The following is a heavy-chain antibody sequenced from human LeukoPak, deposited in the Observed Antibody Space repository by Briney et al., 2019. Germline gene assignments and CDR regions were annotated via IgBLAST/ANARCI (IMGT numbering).Heavy chain of an antibody. J-gene: IGHJ4*02. CDR2: INLNSGGT. CDR1: GYTFTGFY. D-gene: IGHD6-19*01. CDR3: ASGPDTSSVTLFDY. Sequence: ASVKVSCKASGYTFTGFYIHWVRQAPGQGLEWMGWINLNSGGTDYAQRFQGRIIMTRDTSITTAYMELSSLTSDDTAIYYCASGPDTSSVTLFDYWGQGALVTVSS. V-gene: IGHV1-2*02.